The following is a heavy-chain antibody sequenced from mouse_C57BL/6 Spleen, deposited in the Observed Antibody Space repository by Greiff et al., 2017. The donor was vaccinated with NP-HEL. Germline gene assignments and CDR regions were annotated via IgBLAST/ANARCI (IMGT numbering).Heavy chain of an antibody. CDR3: ARRFPDYYGSSYVLAY. V-gene: IGHV1-82*01. CDR1: GYAFSSSW. CDR2: IYPGDGDT. J-gene: IGHJ3*01. D-gene: IGHD1-1*01. Sequence: VMLVESGPELVKPGASVKISCKASGYAFSSSWMNWVKQRPGKGLEWIGRIYPGDGDTNYNGKFKGKATLTADKSSSTAYMQLSSLTSEDSAVYFCARRFPDYYGSSYVLAYWGQGTLVTVSA.